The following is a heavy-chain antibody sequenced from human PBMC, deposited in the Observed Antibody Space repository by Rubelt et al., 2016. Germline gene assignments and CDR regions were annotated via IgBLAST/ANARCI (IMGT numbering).Heavy chain of an antibody. J-gene: IGHJ5*02. CDR1: GGSVNSVGYS. V-gene: IGHV4-30-2*03. Sequence: QLQLQESGSGLVKTSQTLSLTCAVSGGSVNSVGYSWSWIRQPPGKGLEWIGTIYYSGSTYYNASLKSRVTISVDTSKNQFSLKMKSGTAADTAVFYCARNTGSSPFDPWGQGTLVTVSA. D-gene: IGHD1-26*01. CDR3: ARNTGSSPFDP. CDR2: IYYSGST.